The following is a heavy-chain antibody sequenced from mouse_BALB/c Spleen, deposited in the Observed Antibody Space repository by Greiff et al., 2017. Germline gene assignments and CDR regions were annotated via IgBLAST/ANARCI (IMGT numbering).Heavy chain of an antibody. Sequence: VQLKQSGAELVRPGASVKMSCKASGYSFTSYWMHWVKQRPGQGLEWIGAIYPGNSDTSYNQKFKGKAKLTAVTSASTAYMELSSLTNEDSAVYYCTRSGTSPSMDYWGQGTSVTVSS. CDR2: IYPGNSDT. V-gene: IGHV1-5*01. CDR3: TRSGTSPSMDY. CDR1: GYSFTSYW. D-gene: IGHD3-1*01. J-gene: IGHJ4*01.